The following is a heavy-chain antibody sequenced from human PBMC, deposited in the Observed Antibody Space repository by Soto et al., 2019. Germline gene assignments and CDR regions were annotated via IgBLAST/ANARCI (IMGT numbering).Heavy chain of an antibody. CDR3: ARSTSGSVADSFDF. V-gene: IGHV3-30*04. CDR1: GFTFSRSA. D-gene: IGHD3-10*01. J-gene: IGHJ4*02. Sequence: PGGSLRLSFAASGFTFSRSAINWVRQAPGEGLEWVAVISRDGSNKYYVNSVKGRFTISRDNSKNTLYMQMDSLRNEDTALYYCARSTSGSVADSFDFWGQGTLVTVS. CDR2: ISRDGSNK.